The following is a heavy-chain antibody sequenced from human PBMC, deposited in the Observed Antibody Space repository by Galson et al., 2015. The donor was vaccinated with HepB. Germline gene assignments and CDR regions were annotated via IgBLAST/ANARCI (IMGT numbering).Heavy chain of an antibody. V-gene: IGHV3-11*01. CDR1: GFTFSDYY. J-gene: IGHJ6*02. CDR3: AREGGSGSAPLGAARVGYYGMDV. CDR2: ISSSGSTI. Sequence: SLRLSCAASGFTFSDYYMSWIRQAPGKGLEWVSYISSSGSTIYYADSVKGRFTISRDNAKNSLYLQMNSLRAEDTAVYYCAREGGSGSAPLGAARVGYYGMDVWGQGTTVTVSS. D-gene: IGHD3-10*01.